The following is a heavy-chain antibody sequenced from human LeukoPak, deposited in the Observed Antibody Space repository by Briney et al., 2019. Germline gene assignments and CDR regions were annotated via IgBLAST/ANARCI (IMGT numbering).Heavy chain of an antibody. D-gene: IGHD6-19*01. V-gene: IGHV3-23*01. CDR2: ISGSGGST. Sequence: GAPLRLSCAASGFTLSNYAMSWVRQAPGKGLEWVSSISGSGGSTYQAENVKGRFTISRDNSKNTLYLQMNSLRDEDTAIYYCAAGYSSGWYVRYFDYWGQGTLVTVSS. CDR1: GFTLSNYA. J-gene: IGHJ4*02. CDR3: AAGYSSGWYVRYFDY.